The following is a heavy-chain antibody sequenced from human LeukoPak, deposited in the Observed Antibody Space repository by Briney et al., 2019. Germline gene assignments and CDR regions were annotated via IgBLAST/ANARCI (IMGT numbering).Heavy chain of an antibody. Sequence: GGSLRLSCAASGFTFSSYGMHWVRQAPGKGLEWVAVISYDGSNKYYADSVKGRFTISRDNSKNTLYLQMNSLRAEDTAVYYCAKDASGWSFDYWGQGTLVTVSS. J-gene: IGHJ4*02. V-gene: IGHV3-30*18. CDR2: ISYDGSNK. CDR3: AKDASGWSFDY. CDR1: GFTFSSYG.